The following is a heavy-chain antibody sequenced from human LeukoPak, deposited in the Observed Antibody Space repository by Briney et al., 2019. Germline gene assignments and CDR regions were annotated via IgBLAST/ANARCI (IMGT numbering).Heavy chain of an antibody. Sequence: GGSLRLSCAASGFTFSNYAMSWVRQAAGEGLEWVSGISPSSGSTYYADSVKGRFTISTDNAKNTLYLQMNSLRAEDTAVYYCAKHYDYWAGFYTYDYWGQGTLVAVSS. J-gene: IGHJ4*02. CDR1: GFTFSNYA. V-gene: IGHV3-23*01. CDR3: AKHYDYWAGFYTYDY. D-gene: IGHD3-3*01. CDR2: ISPSSGST.